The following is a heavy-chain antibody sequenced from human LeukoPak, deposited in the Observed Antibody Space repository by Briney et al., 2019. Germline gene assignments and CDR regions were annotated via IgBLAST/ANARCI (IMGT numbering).Heavy chain of an antibody. CDR2: IKSKTDGGTT. Sequence: GGSLRLSCAASGFTFSNAWMSWVRQAPGKGLEWVGRIKSKTDGGTTDYAAPVKGRFTISRDDSKNTLYLQMNSLKTEDTAVYYCTTKNVYYDILTGYYMDYWGQGTLVTVSS. CDR1: GFTFSNAW. V-gene: IGHV3-15*01. CDR3: TTKNVYYDILTGYYMDY. J-gene: IGHJ4*02. D-gene: IGHD3-9*01.